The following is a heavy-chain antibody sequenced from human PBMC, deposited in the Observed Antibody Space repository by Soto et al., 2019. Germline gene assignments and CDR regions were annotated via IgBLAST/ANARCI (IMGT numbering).Heavy chain of an antibody. CDR3: ARERSVGYCITTTCPKPFYYYAMDV. Sequence: ASVKVSCKASGYTFSGFYMHWVRQAPGQGLEWMGWINPNSGGTKSAEKFQGRVTITADESTRTASMELSSLRSDDTAVYYCARERSVGYCITTTCPKPFYYYAMDVWGQGTTVTVSS. J-gene: IGHJ6*02. CDR1: GYTFSGFY. V-gene: IGHV1-2*02. D-gene: IGHD2-2*01. CDR2: INPNSGGT.